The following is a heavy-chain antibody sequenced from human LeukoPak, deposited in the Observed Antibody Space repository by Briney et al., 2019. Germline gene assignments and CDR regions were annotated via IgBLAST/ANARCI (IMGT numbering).Heavy chain of an antibody. CDR3: AKRGSENFDY. V-gene: IGHV3-23*01. CDR1: GFTFSSYA. D-gene: IGHD3-10*01. CDR2: ISGSGGST. J-gene: IGHJ4*02. Sequence: GGSLRLSCAASGFTFSSYAMSWVRQALGKWLEWVSAISGSGGSTYYADSVKGRFTISRDNSKNTLCLQMNSLRAEDTAVYYCAKRGSENFDYWGQGTLVTVSS.